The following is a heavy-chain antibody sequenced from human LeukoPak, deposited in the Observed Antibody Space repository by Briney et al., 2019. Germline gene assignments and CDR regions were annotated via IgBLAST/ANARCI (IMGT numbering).Heavy chain of an antibody. CDR2: IRSKANSYAT. Sequence: GGSLRLSCAASGFTFSGSAMHWVRQASGKGQEWVGRIRSKANSYATAHAASVKGRFTISRDDSKNTAYLQMNSLKTEDTAVYYCTSRQGGSSWFSFDYWGQGTLVTVSS. V-gene: IGHV3-73*01. CDR3: TSRQGGSSWFSFDY. J-gene: IGHJ4*02. CDR1: GFTFSGSA. D-gene: IGHD6-13*01.